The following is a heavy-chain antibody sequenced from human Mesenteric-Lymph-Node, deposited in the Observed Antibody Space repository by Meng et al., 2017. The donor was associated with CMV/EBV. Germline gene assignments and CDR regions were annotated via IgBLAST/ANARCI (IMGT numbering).Heavy chain of an antibody. V-gene: IGHV1-2*02. D-gene: IGHD2-2*01. J-gene: IGHJ6*02. Sequence: ASVKVSRKASGYIFTGYYMHWVRQAPGQGLEWMGWINPNSGGTNYAQKFQGRVTMTRDTSISTGYMELSRLRSDDTAVYYCARVFVVPAATDLYYDYYGMDVWGHGTTVTVSS. CDR2: INPNSGGT. CDR3: ARVFVVPAATDLYYDYYGMDV. CDR1: GYIFTGYY.